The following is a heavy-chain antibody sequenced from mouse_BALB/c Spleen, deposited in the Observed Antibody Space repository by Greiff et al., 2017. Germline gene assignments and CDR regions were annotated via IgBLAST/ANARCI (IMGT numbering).Heavy chain of an antibody. V-gene: IGHV1-77*01. CDR2: IYPGSGNT. CDR3: ARGGDYDAMDY. J-gene: IGHJ4*01. Sequence: VQLQQSGAELARPGASVKLSCKASGYTFTDYYINWVKQRTGQGLEWIGEIYPGSGNTYYNEKFKGKATLTADKSSSTAYMQLSSLTSEDSAVYFCARGGDYDAMDYWGQGTSVTVSS. CDR1: GYTFTDYY.